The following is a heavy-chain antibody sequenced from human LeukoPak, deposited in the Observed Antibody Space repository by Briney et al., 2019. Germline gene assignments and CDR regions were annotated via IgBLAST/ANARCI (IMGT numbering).Heavy chain of an antibody. D-gene: IGHD3-3*01. V-gene: IGHV4-61*01. Sequence: SETLSLTCSVSGGSVSSGSYYWSWIRQPPGKGLEWIGYIYYSGSTNYNPSLKSRVTISRDTSKNQFSLRLSSVTAADTAVYYCARGGGSGDYTFWGQGIPVTVSS. CDR3: ARGGGSGDYTF. CDR1: GGSVSSGSYY. J-gene: IGHJ4*02. CDR2: IYYSGST.